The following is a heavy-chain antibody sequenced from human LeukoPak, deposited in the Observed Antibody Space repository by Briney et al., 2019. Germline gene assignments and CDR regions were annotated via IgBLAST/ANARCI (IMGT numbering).Heavy chain of an antibody. CDR3: ARTGVVVVAARFDY. Sequence: SETLSLTCTVPGRSINSYYGSWIRQPPGKGLEWIGYIYYSGSTKYNPSLKSRVTISVDTSKNQFALRLSSVTAADTAMYYCARTGVVVVAARFDYWGQGTLVTVSS. CDR1: GRSINSYY. D-gene: IGHD2-15*01. CDR2: IYYSGST. V-gene: IGHV4-59*01. J-gene: IGHJ4*02.